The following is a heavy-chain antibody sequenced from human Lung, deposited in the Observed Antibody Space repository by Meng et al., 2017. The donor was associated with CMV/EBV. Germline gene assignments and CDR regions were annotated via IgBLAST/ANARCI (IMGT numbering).Heavy chain of an antibody. CDR1: LTSEA. CDR3: ARGFRFRSGYHSSPLDY. D-gene: IGHD3-3*01. Sequence: LTSEAVDWVRQANGQGLEWMGWMKTNSGDADSAQKFKGRGTMTGNTSINTAYMELSSLRSEDAALYYCARGFRFRSGYHSSPLDYWGQGALVTVSS. CDR2: MKTNSGDA. V-gene: IGHV1-8*01. J-gene: IGHJ4*02.